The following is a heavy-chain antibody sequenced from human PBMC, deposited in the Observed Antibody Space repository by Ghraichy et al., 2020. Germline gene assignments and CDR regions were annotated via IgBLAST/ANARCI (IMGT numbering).Heavy chain of an antibody. CDR3: ARGPPGGYYYDISEEH. Sequence: ASVKVSCWASGFTFTNYGISWVRQAPGQGLEWVGWISGYDGKTDYPQKFQGRVTVTTDTPTSTAYMELRSLRSDDTAIYFCARGPPGGYYYDISEEHWGQGTLVTVSS. CDR1: GFTFTNYG. CDR2: ISGYDGKT. D-gene: IGHD3-22*01. V-gene: IGHV1-18*01. J-gene: IGHJ1*01.